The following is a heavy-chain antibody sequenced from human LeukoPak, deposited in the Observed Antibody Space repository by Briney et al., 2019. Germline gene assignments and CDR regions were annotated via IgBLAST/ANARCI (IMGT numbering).Heavy chain of an antibody. V-gene: IGHV3-23*01. J-gene: IGHJ4*02. CDR3: AKDPVYSSSSSYFDY. CDR2: ISGSGGST. D-gene: IGHD6-6*01. CDR1: GFTFSSYA. Sequence: GGSLRLSCAASGFTFSSYAMSWVRQAPGEGPEWVSGISGSGGSTYYADSVKGRFTISRDNSKNTLYLQMNSLRAEDTAVYYCAKDPVYSSSSSYFDYWGQGTLVTVSS.